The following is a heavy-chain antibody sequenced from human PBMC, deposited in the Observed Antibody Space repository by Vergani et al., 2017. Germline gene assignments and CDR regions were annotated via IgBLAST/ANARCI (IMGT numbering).Heavy chain of an antibody. Sequence: QLQLQESGPGLVKPSETLSLTCTVSGGSISSSSYYWGWIRQPPGKGLEWIGSIYYSGSTYYNPSLKSRVAISIDTSKNQFSLKLSSVTAADTAVYYCARRDATLLEAFDIWGQGTMVTVSS. D-gene: IGHD5-24*01. CDR3: ARRDATLLEAFDI. CDR2: IYYSGST. J-gene: IGHJ3*02. V-gene: IGHV4-39*01. CDR1: GGSISSSSYY.